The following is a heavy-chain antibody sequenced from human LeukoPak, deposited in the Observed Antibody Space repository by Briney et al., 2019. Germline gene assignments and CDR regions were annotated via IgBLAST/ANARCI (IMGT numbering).Heavy chain of an antibody. Sequence: GASVKVSCKASGYTFTGYHIHWVRQAPGQGLEWMGWINPNSGDTNYAQKFQGRVTMTRDTSISTAYMELNRLTSDDTAVYYCARDRGTTMVTVDYFDYWGQGTLVTVSS. D-gene: IGHD5-18*01. CDR3: ARDRGTTMVTVDYFDY. CDR2: INPNSGDT. CDR1: GYTFTGYH. J-gene: IGHJ4*02. V-gene: IGHV1-2*02.